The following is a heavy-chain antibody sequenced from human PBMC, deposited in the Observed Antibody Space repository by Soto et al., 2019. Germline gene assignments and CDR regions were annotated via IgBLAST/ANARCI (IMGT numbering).Heavy chain of an antibody. D-gene: IGHD1-26*01. CDR1: GFTFSSYA. CDR3: AKSIRGAYYYYYGMDV. CDR2: ISGSGGST. Sequence: EVQLLESGGGLAQPGGSLRLSCAASGFTFSSYAMSWVRQAPGKGLEWVSAISGSGGSTYYADSVKGRFTISRDNSKNTLYLQMNSLRAEDTAVYYCAKSIRGAYYYYYGMDVWGQGTTVTVSS. J-gene: IGHJ6*02. V-gene: IGHV3-23*01.